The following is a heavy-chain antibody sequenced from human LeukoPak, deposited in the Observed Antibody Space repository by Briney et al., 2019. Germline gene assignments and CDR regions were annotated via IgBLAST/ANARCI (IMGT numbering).Heavy chain of an antibody. CDR2: MNPNSGNT. V-gene: IGHV1-8*03. CDR1: GYTFTSYD. Sequence: GASVKVSCKASGYTFTSYDINWVRQATGQGLEWMGWMNPNSGNTGYAQKFQGRVTITRNTSISTAYMELSSLRSEDTAVYYCARVSSHRPRRLGHPLGYWGQGTLVTVSS. D-gene: IGHD3-16*01. CDR3: ARVSSHRPRRLGHPLGY. J-gene: IGHJ4*02.